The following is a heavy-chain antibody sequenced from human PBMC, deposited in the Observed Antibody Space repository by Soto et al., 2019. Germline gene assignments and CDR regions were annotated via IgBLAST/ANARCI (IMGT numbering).Heavy chain of an antibody. CDR2: IYYSGST. D-gene: IGHD3-9*01. Sequence: VQLVESGGGLVQPGGSLRLSCAASGFTFRSYEMTWVRQAPGKGLEWIGYIYYSGSTYYNPSLKSRVTISVDTSKNQFSLKLSSVTAADTAVYYCARLVLTGYYTFDYWGQGTLVTVSS. CDR3: ARLVLTGYYTFDY. V-gene: IGHV4-31*02. J-gene: IGHJ4*02. CDR1: GFTFRSYE.